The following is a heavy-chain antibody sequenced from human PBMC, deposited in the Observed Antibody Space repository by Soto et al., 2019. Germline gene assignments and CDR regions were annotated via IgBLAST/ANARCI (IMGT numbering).Heavy chain of an antibody. V-gene: IGHV3-9*01. CDR2: ISWNSGRI. CDR3: AKDIGPLLGYCSGGGCYPGCDF. J-gene: IGHJ4*02. D-gene: IGHD2-15*01. Sequence: EVQLVESGGGLVQPGRSLRLSCAASGFTFDDYAMHWVRQAPGKGLEWVSGISWNSGRIGYADSVKGRFTISRDNAKNSLYLQVNSLRTEDTALYYCAKDIGPLLGYCSGGGCYPGCDFWGQGTLVTVSS. CDR1: GFTFDDYA.